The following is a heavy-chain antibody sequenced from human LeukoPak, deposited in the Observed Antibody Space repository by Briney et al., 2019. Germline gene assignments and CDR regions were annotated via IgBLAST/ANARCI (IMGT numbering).Heavy chain of an antibody. CDR2: IYTSGST. V-gene: IGHV4-4*07. Sequence: SETLSLTCTVSGGSISSYYWSWIRQPAGKGLEWIGRIYTSGSTNYNPSLKSRVTMSVDTSKNQFSLKLSSVTAADTAVYYCARTPVGTPTYCSSTSCYPYYFDYWGQGTLVTVSS. CDR3: ARTPVGTPTYCSSTSCYPYYFDY. CDR1: GGSISSYY. J-gene: IGHJ4*02. D-gene: IGHD2-2*01.